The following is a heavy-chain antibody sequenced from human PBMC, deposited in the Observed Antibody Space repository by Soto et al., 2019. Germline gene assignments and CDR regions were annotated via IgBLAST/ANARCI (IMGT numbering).Heavy chain of an antibody. J-gene: IGHJ5*02. CDR1: CGSISSSSYY. CDR3: ARGQRFSDWFDP. D-gene: IGHD3-3*01. Sequence: KASETLSLTCTVSCGSISSSSYYWGWIRQPPGKGLEWIGSIYYSGSTYYNPSLKSRVTISLDTSKNQFSLRLLSVTDADTAVYFCARGQRFSDWFDPWGQGTLVTVSS. CDR2: IYYSGST. V-gene: IGHV4-39*07.